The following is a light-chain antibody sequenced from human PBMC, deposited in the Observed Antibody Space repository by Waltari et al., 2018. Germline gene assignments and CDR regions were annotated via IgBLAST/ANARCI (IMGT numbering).Light chain of an antibody. CDR3: SAHAGTYAYWV. Sequence: QSALTQPHSVSGSPGQSVTISCTGTSSDVARYKYVSWNQQHPGKAPKHIISDVSNRPSGVPDRFSGSKSGNTASLTISGLQAEDEADYYCSAHAGTYAYWVFGGGTKLTVL. CDR2: DVS. J-gene: IGLJ3*02. V-gene: IGLV2-11*01. CDR1: SSDVARYKY.